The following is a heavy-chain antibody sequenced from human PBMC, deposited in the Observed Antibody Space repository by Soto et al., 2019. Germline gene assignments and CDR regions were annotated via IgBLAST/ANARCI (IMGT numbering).Heavy chain of an antibody. V-gene: IGHV3-30-3*01. CDR3: ARESQNYIWGSYPDY. Sequence: VQLLESGGGLVQPGGSLRLSCAASGFTFSSYAMHWVRQAPGKGLEWVAVISYDGSNKYYADSVKGRFTISRDNAKNSLYLQMNSLRAEDTAVYYCARESQNYIWGSYPDYWGQGTLVTVSS. J-gene: IGHJ4*02. D-gene: IGHD3-16*02. CDR2: ISYDGSNK. CDR1: GFTFSSYA.